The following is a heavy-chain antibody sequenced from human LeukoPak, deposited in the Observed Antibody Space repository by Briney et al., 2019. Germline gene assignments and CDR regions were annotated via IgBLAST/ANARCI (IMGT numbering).Heavy chain of an antibody. CDR1: GFTFSSYA. D-gene: IGHD2-21*01. CDR3: AKVDIVGSRKPGMDV. CDR2: VSGNGDMT. V-gene: IGHV3-23*01. J-gene: IGHJ6*02. Sequence: GGSLRLSCAASGFTFSSYAMSWVRQAPGKGLEWVASVSGNGDMTYYTDSVKGRFAISRDNSRNTLFLQLSGLTFDDTARYYCAKVDIVGSRKPGMDVWGQGTTVTVSS.